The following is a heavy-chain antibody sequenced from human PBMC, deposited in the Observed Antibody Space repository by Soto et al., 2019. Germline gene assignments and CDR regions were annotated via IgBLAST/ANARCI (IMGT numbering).Heavy chain of an antibody. Sequence: SETLSLTCAVYGGSFSGYYWSWIRQPPGKGLEWVGYINYSGSTTYSPSLKSRVTISVDTSKNQFSLKLDSVTAADTAVYYCARLGGYYQAFDQWGQGSLVTVSS. CDR2: INYSGST. V-gene: IGHV4-59*08. J-gene: IGHJ4*02. D-gene: IGHD3-22*01. CDR1: GGSFSGYY. CDR3: ARLGGYYQAFDQ.